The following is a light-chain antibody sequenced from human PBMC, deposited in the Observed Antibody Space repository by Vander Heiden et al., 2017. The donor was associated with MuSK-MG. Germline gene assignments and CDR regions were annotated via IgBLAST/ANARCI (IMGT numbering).Light chain of an antibody. CDR3: NSRDSSGNHVV. CDR2: SKD. Sequence: SSELTQDPAVSVALGQTVRITCQGDSLRTYYANWYQQKPGQAPVLVIYSKDNRPSGIPDRFSGSNSGNSASLTITGAQAEDEADYYCNSRDSSGNHVVFGGGTKLTVL. CDR1: SLRTYY. J-gene: IGLJ2*01. V-gene: IGLV3-19*01.